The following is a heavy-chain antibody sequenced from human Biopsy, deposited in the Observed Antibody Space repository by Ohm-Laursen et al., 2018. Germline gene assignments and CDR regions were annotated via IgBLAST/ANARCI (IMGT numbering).Heavy chain of an antibody. J-gene: IGHJ4*02. CDR1: GKTFSDYY. Sequence: GTLSLTWEVYGKTFSDYYWSWIRQPPGKGLEWIGQINQSGRTNYNPSLKSRVNISADKSNNQFPLKLTSVTSADTAVYFCGNEVHGRDYWGLGALVTVSS. CDR2: INQSGRT. CDR3: GNEVHGRDY. D-gene: IGHD2-15*01. V-gene: IGHV4-34*08.